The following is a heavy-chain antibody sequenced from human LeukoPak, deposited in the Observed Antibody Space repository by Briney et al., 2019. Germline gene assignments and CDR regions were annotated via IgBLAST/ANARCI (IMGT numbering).Heavy chain of an antibody. Sequence: PSETLSLTCGVSGGAFSGYFWTWIRQSPGKGLEWMGEINHSGTTIYNPSLKSRVTMSVETSRNQISLKMTSVTAADTAVYYCAGGRNWQTFYHYCMDVWGNGTTVTVSS. J-gene: IGHJ6*03. V-gene: IGHV4-34*01. CDR3: AGGRNWQTFYHYCMDV. CDR1: GGAFSGYF. D-gene: IGHD1-14*01. CDR2: INHSGTT.